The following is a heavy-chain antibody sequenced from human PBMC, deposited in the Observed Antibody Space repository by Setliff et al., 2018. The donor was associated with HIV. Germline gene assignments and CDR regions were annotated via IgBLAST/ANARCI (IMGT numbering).Heavy chain of an antibody. V-gene: IGHV4-34*01. J-gene: IGHJ6*02. CDR1: GGSFSGYY. Sequence: SETLSLTCAVYGGSFSGYYWSWIRQPPGKGLEWIGEIDHSGSTNYNPSLKSRVTISVDTSKNQFSLKLSSVTAADTAVYYCAREDYYYYGMDVWGQGTTVTVSS. CDR3: AREDYYYYGMDV. CDR2: IDHSGST.